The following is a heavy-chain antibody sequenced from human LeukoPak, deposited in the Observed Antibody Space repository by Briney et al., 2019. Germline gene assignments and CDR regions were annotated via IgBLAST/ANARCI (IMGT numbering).Heavy chain of an antibody. Sequence: GGSLRLSCSASGFTFSSYAMHWVRQAPGKGLEYVSAISSNGGSTYYADSVKGRFTISRDNSKNTLYLQMSSLRAEDTAVYYCVSERTNRDGYRVHNAIDIWGQGTMVTVSS. CDR1: GFTFSSYA. J-gene: IGHJ3*02. V-gene: IGHV3-64D*09. CDR3: VSERTNRDGYRVHNAIDI. D-gene: IGHD5-24*01. CDR2: ISSNGGST.